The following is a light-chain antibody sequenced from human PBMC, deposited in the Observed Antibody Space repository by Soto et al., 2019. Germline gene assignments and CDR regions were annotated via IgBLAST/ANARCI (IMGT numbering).Light chain of an antibody. J-gene: IGKJ2*01. CDR2: ASS. V-gene: IGKV1-39*01. CDR3: QQSYSTLGYT. Sequence: DIQMTQSPSSLSASVGERVTITCGASQSISKYLNWYQQKPGKAPKLLIFASSSLQSGVPSRFSGSGSGTDFTLTISSLQPEDFATHYCQQSYSTLGYTFGQGTKLEIK. CDR1: QSISKY.